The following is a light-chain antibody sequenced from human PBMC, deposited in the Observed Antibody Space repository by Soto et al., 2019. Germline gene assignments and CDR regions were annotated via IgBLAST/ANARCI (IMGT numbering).Light chain of an antibody. Sequence: DIALTQSPGTLSLSPGERATLSCRASQTIGSRYLAWYQQKPGQRPRLLIYGASSRATGIPDRFSGSGSGTDFTLTISRLQPEDFAVYYCQHYVSSPLTFGGGTKVDI. CDR3: QHYVSSPLT. V-gene: IGKV3-20*01. CDR1: QTIGSRY. CDR2: GAS. J-gene: IGKJ4*01.